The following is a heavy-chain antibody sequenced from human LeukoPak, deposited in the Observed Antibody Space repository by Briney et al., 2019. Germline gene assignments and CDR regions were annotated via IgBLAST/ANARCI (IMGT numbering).Heavy chain of an antibody. V-gene: IGHV3-23*01. CDR2: ISGSGGST. CDR1: GFTFSSYA. D-gene: IGHD1-26*01. CDR3: AKDLYSGSYTSFDY. J-gene: IGHJ4*02. Sequence: SGGSLRLSCAASGFTFSSYAMSWVRQAPGKGLEWVSAISGSGGSTYYADSVKGRFTISRDNSKNTLYLQMNSLRAEDTAVYYCAKDLYSGSYTSFDYWGQGTLVTVSS.